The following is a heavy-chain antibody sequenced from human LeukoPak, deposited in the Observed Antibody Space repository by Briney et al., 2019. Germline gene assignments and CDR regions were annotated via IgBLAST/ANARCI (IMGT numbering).Heavy chain of an antibody. V-gene: IGHV4-59*01. D-gene: IGHD6-13*01. CDR2: IYYSGST. CDR1: GGSFSGYY. J-gene: IGHJ3*02. Sequence: PSETLSLTCAVYGGSFSGYYWSWIRQPPGKGLEWIGYIYYSGSTNYNPSLKSRVTISVDTSKNQFSLKLSSVTAADTAVYYCAREASSSWFAFDIWGQGTMVTVSS. CDR3: AREASSSWFAFDI.